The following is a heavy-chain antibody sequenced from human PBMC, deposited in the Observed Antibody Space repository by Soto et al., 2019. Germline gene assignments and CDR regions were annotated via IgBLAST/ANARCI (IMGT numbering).Heavy chain of an antibody. CDR1: VYTFTSYA. CDR2: INAGNGNT. D-gene: IGHD2-8*01. Sequence: ASVKVSCKASVYTFTSYAIQWVRQAPGQRLEWMGWINAGNGNTKYSQKFQGRVTITRDTSASTAYMELSSLRSEDTAVYYCARVAYCTNGVCYRSWYYYGMDVWGQGTTVTVSS. V-gene: IGHV1-3*01. J-gene: IGHJ6*02. CDR3: ARVAYCTNGVCYRSWYYYGMDV.